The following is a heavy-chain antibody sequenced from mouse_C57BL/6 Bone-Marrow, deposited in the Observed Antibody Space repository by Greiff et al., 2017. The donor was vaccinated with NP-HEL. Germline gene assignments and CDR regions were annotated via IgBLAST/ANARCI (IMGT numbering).Heavy chain of an antibody. D-gene: IGHD2-5*01. CDR2: IDPETGGT. J-gene: IGHJ2*01. Sequence: VQLQQSGAELVRPGASVTLSCKASGYTFTDYEMHWVKQTPVHGLEWIGAIDPETGGTAYNQKFKGKAILTADKSSSTAYMELRSLTSEDSAVYYCTRRYSKQDYFDYWGQGTTLTVSS. CDR1: GYTFTDYE. CDR3: TRRYSKQDYFDY. V-gene: IGHV1-15*01.